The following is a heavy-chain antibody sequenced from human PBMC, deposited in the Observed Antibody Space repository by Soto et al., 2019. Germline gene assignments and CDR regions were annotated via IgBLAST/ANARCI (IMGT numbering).Heavy chain of an antibody. CDR3: ARDRGDDAFDI. V-gene: IGHV4-31*02. CDR1: GGSISSGGYY. D-gene: IGHD5-12*01. CDR2: IYYSGST. J-gene: IGHJ3*02. Sequence: QVQLQESGPGLVKPSQTLSLTWTVSGGSISSGGYYWSWIRQHPGKGREWIGYIYYSGSTYYNPSLKSRVTISVDTSKNQCSLKLSSVTAADTAVYYCARDRGDDAFDIWGQGTMVTVSS.